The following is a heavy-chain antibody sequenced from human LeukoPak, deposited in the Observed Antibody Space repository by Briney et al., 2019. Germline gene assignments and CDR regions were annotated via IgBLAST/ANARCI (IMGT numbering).Heavy chain of an antibody. V-gene: IGHV3-7*01. CDR3: ARDPGSSSFDY. J-gene: IGHJ4*02. Sequence: PGGFLGLSCAASTFTFSTYWMTWVRQAPGKGPEFVANINQDGSVKNYVDSVKGRFTISRDNAKNSLYLQMNSLRADDTAVYYCARDPGSSSFDYWGQGTLVTVSS. CDR1: TFTFSTYW. D-gene: IGHD6-13*01. CDR2: INQDGSVK.